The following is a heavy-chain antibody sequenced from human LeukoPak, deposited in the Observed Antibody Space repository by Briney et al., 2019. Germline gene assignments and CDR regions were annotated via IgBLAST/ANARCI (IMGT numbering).Heavy chain of an antibody. D-gene: IGHD3-10*01. CDR2: ISYDGSNK. CDR3: AKVRMVRGAQWFDP. V-gene: IGHV3-30*18. CDR1: GFTFSSYG. J-gene: IGHJ5*02. Sequence: PGGSLRLSCAASGFTFSSYGMHWVRQAPGKGLEWVAVISYDGSNKYYADSVKGRFTISRDNSKNTLYLRMNSLRAEDTAVYYCAKVRMVRGAQWFDPWGQGTLVTVSS.